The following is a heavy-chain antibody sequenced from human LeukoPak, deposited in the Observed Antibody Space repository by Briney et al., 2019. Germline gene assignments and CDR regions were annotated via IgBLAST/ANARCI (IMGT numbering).Heavy chain of an antibody. CDR2: IYYSGST. CDR1: GGSSSSYY. D-gene: IGHD3-10*01. J-gene: IGHJ4*02. Sequence: SETLSLXCTVSGGSSSSYYWSWIRQPPGKGLEWIGYIYYSGSTNYNPSLKSRVTISVDTSKNQFSLKLSSVTAADTAVYYCARGSSEYWGQGTLVTVSS. CDR3: ARGSSEY. V-gene: IGHV4-59*01.